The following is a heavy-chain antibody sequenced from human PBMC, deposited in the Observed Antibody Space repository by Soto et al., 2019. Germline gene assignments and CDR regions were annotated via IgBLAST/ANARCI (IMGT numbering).Heavy chain of an antibody. Sequence: SQTHRLRYTVSGGNIGNYCGSWIRQHPGKGLEWIGYIYYSGIINYNPSLKSRVTISVDTPKNQFSLKLSSVTAADTAVYYCERVCGGDWHHGMDVWVQGNTVIVS. CDR2: IYYSGII. CDR3: ERVCGGDWHHGMDV. V-gene: IGHV4-59*12. J-gene: IGHJ6*02. D-gene: IGHD2-21*02. CDR1: GGNIGNYC.